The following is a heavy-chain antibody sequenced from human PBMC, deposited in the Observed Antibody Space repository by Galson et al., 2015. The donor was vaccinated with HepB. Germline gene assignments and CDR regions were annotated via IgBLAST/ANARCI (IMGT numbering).Heavy chain of an antibody. D-gene: IGHD4-17*01. CDR1: GGSISAYY. CDR3: ARDDYGDYRWRD. J-gene: IGHJ4*02. Sequence: SETLSLTCTVSGGSISAYYWSWIRQPPGKGLEWIGRIYYSGSTNYNPSPKSRVTISVDTSKKHFSLKLSSVTAADTAVYYFARDDYGDYRWRDWGQGTLVTVSS. V-gene: IGHV4-59*01. CDR2: IYYSGST.